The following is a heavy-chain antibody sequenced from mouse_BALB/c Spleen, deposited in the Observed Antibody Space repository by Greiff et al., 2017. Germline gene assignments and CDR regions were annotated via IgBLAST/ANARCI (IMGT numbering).Heavy chain of an antibody. J-gene: IGHJ2*01. CDR1: GFNIKDTY. CDR2: ILPGSGRT. CDR3: ARGPQGY. V-gene: IGHV14-3*02. Sequence: VPLQQSGAELVKPGASVQLSCTASGFNIKDTYMHWVKQRPEQGLEWIGEILPGSGRTNYNETFKGKATFTADTSSHTAYLQLSILTSEDSAVYSCARGPQGYWGQGTTLTVSS.